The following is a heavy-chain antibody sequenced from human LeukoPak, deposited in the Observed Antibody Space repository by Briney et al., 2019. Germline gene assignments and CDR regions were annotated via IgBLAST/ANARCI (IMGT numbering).Heavy chain of an antibody. CDR1: GFTFDDYG. D-gene: IGHD3-16*01. V-gene: IGHV3-20*04. Sequence: GGSLRLSCAAPGFTFDDYGMSWVRHPPGKGLEWVAGINWNGGSTGYAYSVKGRFTISRDNAKNSLYLQMNRLSAEDTALNYCARGGGTEDFDYWGQGTLVTVSS. CDR2: INWNGGST. CDR3: ARGGGTEDFDY. J-gene: IGHJ4*02.